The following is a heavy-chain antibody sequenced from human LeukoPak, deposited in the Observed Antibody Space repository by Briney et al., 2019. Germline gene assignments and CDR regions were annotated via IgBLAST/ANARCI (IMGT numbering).Heavy chain of an antibody. D-gene: IGHD3-3*01. CDR2: ISSDASIT. CDR1: GFTFSTYW. CDR3: AKALITIFGVVEPYRFDY. J-gene: IGHJ4*02. Sequence: GGSLRLSCAASGFTFSTYWMHWVRQDPGKGLVWVSRISSDASITSYADPVKGRFTISRDNAKNTLYLQMTSLRAEDTAVYYCAKALITIFGVVEPYRFDYWGQGTLVTVSS. V-gene: IGHV3-74*01.